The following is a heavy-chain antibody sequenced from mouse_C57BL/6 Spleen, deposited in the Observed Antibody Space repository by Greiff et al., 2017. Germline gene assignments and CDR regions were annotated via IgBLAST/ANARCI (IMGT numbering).Heavy chain of an antibody. CDR2: IDPETGGT. V-gene: IGHV1-15*01. CDR1: GYTFTDYE. D-gene: IGHD1-1*01. Sequence: VQLQQSGAELVRPGASVTLSCKASGYTFTDYEMHWVKQTPVHGLEWIGAIDPETGGTAYNQKFKGKAILTADKSSSTAYMELRSLTSEDSAVYYCTRSPAVDYFDYWGQGTTLTVSS. J-gene: IGHJ2*01. CDR3: TRSPAVDYFDY.